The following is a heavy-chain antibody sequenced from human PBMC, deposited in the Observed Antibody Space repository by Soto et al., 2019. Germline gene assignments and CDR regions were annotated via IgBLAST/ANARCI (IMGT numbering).Heavy chain of an antibody. D-gene: IGHD2-2*01. CDR1: GGSISSGGYY. CDR2: IYYSGST. Sequence: SETLSLTCTVSGGSISSGGYYWSWIRQHPGKGLEWIGYIYYSGSTYYNQSLKSRVTISVDTSKNQFSLKLSSVTAADTAVYYCARGRGYIVVVPAAVIPRDNNWFDPWGQGTLVTVSS. V-gene: IGHV4-31*03. J-gene: IGHJ5*02. CDR3: ARGRGYIVVVPAAVIPRDNNWFDP.